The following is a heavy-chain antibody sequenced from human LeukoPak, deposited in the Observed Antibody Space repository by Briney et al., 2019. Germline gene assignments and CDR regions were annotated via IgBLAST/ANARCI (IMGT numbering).Heavy chain of an antibody. CDR1: GFIFSHYG. CDR3: ARELSQIVWGGPDY. D-gene: IGHD2-21*01. CDR2: IQNDASTR. Sequence: PGGSLRLSCTASGFIFSHYGMHWVRQAPGKGLEWVAVIQNDASTRNYVDSVKGRFTISRDNSENTVFLQMDSLRVEDTAVYYCARELSQIVWGGPDYGGQGTLVSVSS. V-gene: IGHV3-33*05. J-gene: IGHJ4*02.